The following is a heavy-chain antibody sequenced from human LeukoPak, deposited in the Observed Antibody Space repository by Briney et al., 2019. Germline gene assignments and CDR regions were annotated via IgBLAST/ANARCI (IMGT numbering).Heavy chain of an antibody. CDR1: GFYFNTYS. Sequence: SGGSLRLSCVASGFYFNTYSLNWVRRAPGKGLEWVASISSSSNYIRYADSMKGRVTISRDNAKNSLYLQMDSLRVDDTTVYYCARPLQGSYAMDVWGLGTTVIVSS. CDR3: ARPLQGSYAMDV. V-gene: IGHV3-21*06. J-gene: IGHJ6*02. CDR2: ISSSSNYI.